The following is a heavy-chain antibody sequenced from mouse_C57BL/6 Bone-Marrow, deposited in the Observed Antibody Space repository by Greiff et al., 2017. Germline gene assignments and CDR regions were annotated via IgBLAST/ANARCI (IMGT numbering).Heavy chain of an antibody. CDR1: GYAFSSSW. J-gene: IGHJ2*01. CDR3: ARSGDGYYFYYFDY. Sequence: VQLQQSGPELVKPGASVKISCKASGYAFSSSWMNWVKQRPGEGLEWIGRIYPGDGDTNYNGKFKGKATLTADKSSSTAYMQLSSLTSEDSAVYFCARSGDGYYFYYFDYWGQGTTLTVSS. V-gene: IGHV1-82*01. CDR2: IYPGDGDT. D-gene: IGHD2-3*01.